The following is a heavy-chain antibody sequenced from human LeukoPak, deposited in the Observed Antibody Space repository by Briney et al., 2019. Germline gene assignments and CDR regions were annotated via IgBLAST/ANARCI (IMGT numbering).Heavy chain of an antibody. D-gene: IGHD6-19*01. V-gene: IGHV3-7*03. CDR2: IEQDGSEK. CDR3: AKDGPGGWYFDS. J-gene: IGHJ4*02. CDR1: GFTFTNFW. Sequence: GGSLRLSCAASGFTFTNFWMCWVRQAPGKGLEWVANIEQDGSEKHYVDSVNGRFTISRDNAKDSLYLQMNSLRAEDTAVYYCAKDGPGGWYFDSWGQGTPVTVSS.